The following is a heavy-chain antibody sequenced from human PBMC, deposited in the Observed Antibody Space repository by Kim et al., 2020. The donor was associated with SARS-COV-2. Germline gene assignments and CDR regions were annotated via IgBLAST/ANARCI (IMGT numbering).Heavy chain of an antibody. Sequence: DSEKGRITISGDNSKNTLYLQMNSLGAEDTAVYYCARDDILTGYSYGMDVWGQGTTVTVSS. J-gene: IGHJ6*02. CDR3: ARDDILTGYSYGMDV. D-gene: IGHD3-9*01. V-gene: IGHV3-30*07.